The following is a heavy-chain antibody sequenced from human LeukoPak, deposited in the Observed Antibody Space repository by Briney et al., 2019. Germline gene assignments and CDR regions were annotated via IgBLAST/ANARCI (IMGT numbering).Heavy chain of an antibody. D-gene: IGHD1/OR15-1a*01. Sequence: PGESLQISFKGSGYRFTSYWIGWVRPMPGKGLEWMGIIYPGDSDTRYSPSFQGQVTISADKSINTAYLQWSSLKASDSAMYYCAASESQTKFDFWGQGTLVTVSS. V-gene: IGHV5-51*01. CDR2: IYPGDSDT. CDR1: GYRFTSYW. CDR3: AASESQTKFDF. J-gene: IGHJ4*02.